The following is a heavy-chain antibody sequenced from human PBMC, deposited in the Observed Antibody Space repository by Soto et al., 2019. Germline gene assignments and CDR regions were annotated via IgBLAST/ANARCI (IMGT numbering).Heavy chain of an antibody. CDR3: ARERVGKGYGMDV. V-gene: IGHV3-53*01. CDR1: GFTVSSNY. CDR2: IYSGGST. D-gene: IGHD2-2*01. J-gene: IGHJ6*02. Sequence: EVQLVESGGGLIQPGGSLRLSCAASGFTVSSNYMSWVRQAPGKGLEWVSVIYSGGSTYYADSVKGRFTISRDNSKNTLYLQMNSLRAEDTAVYYCARERVGKGYGMDVWGQGTTVTVSS.